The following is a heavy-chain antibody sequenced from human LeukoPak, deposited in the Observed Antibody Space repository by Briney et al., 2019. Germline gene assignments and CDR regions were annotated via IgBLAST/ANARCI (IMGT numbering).Heavy chain of an antibody. Sequence: GGSLRLSCAASGFTFSSYGMHWVRQAPGKGLEWVAVIWYDGRNKYYADSVKGRFTISRDNSKNTLYLQMNSLRAEDTAVYYCARERGEYSYGLGKYFDYWGQGTLVSVSS. D-gene: IGHD5-18*01. CDR3: ARERGEYSYGLGKYFDY. J-gene: IGHJ4*02. V-gene: IGHV3-33*01. CDR2: IWYDGRNK. CDR1: GFTFSSYG.